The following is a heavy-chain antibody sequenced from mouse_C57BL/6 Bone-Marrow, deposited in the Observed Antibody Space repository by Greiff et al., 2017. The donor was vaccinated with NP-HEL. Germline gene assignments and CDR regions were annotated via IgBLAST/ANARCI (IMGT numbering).Heavy chain of an antibody. Sequence: EVKLQESGGGLVKPGGSLKLSCAASGFTFSSYAMSWVRQTPEKRLEWVATISDGGSYTYYPDNVKGRFTISRDNAKNNLYLQMSHLKSEDTAMYYCAREPLLDYAMDYWGQGTSVTVSS. CDR1: GFTFSSYA. D-gene: IGHD2-10*01. J-gene: IGHJ4*01. V-gene: IGHV5-4*01. CDR2: ISDGGSYT. CDR3: AREPLLDYAMDY.